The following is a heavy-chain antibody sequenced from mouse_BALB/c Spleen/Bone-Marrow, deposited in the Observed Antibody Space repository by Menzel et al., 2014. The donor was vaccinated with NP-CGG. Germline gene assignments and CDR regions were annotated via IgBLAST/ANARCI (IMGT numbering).Heavy chain of an antibody. D-gene: IGHD1-1*01. Sequence: EVKLMESGGGLVQPGGSRKLSCAASGFTFSSFGMHWVRRAPEKGLEWVAYISSGSSTIYYADTVKGRFTISRDNPKNILFLQMTSLRSEDTAMYYCARSRFPDYGSSPFDYWGQGTTLTVSS. CDR3: ARSRFPDYGSSPFDY. CDR2: ISSGSSTI. CDR1: GFTFSSFG. V-gene: IGHV5-17*02. J-gene: IGHJ2*01.